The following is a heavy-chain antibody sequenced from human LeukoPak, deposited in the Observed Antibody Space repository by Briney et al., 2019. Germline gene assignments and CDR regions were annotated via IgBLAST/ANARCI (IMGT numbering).Heavy chain of an antibody. Sequence: GGSLRLSCTASGFTFGDYAMSWFRQAPGKGLEWVGFIRSKAYGGTTEYAASVKGRFTISRDDSKSIAYLQMNSLKTEDTAVYYCTATTTWGDAFDIWGQGTMVTVSS. D-gene: IGHD1-26*01. CDR2: IRSKAYGGTT. CDR1: GFTFGDYA. CDR3: TATTTWGDAFDI. V-gene: IGHV3-49*03. J-gene: IGHJ3*02.